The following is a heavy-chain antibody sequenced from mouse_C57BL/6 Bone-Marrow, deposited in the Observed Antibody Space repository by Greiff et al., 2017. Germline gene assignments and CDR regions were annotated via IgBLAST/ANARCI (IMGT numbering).Heavy chain of an antibody. CDR1: GFTFSDYY. CDR3: ARVGFTTVVARGGFDY. D-gene: IGHD1-1*01. V-gene: IGHV5-16*01. Sequence: EVKLVESEGGLVQPGSSMKLSCTASGFTFSDYYMAWVRQVPEKGLEWVANINYDGSSTYYLDSLKSRFIISRDNAKNILYLQMSSLKSEDTATYYCARVGFTTVVARGGFDYWGQGTTLTVSS. CDR2: INYDGSST. J-gene: IGHJ2*01.